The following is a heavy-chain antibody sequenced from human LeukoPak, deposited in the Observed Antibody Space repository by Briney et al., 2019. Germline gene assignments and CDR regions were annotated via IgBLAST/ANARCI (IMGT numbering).Heavy chain of an antibody. D-gene: IGHD3/OR15-3a*01. J-gene: IGHJ5*02. CDR1: GFRASDYY. Sequence: LGGSLRLSCAVSGFRASDYYMSWVRQAPGKGLEWVGLIRDSGEAFYADFARGRFAISRDESENTLYLQMNSLRVEDTAVYFCARDRAANQDWVEFDPWGQGTPVIVSS. CDR2: IRDSGEA. CDR3: ARDRAANQDWVEFDP. V-gene: IGHV3-66*03.